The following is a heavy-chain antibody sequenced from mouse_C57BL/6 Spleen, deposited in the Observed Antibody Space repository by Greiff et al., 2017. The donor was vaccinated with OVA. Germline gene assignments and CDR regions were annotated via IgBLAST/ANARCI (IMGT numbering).Heavy chain of an antibody. Sequence: VHLVESGPGLVQPSQSLSITCTVSGFSLTSYGVHWVRQSPGKGLEWLGVIWSGGSTDYNAAFISRLSISKDNSKSQVFFKMNSLQADDTAIYYCARDGYGNHPYWYFDVWGTGTTVTVSS. J-gene: IGHJ1*03. V-gene: IGHV2-2*01. CDR1: GFSLTSYG. CDR3: ARDGYGNHPYWYFDV. D-gene: IGHD2-1*01. CDR2: IWSGGST.